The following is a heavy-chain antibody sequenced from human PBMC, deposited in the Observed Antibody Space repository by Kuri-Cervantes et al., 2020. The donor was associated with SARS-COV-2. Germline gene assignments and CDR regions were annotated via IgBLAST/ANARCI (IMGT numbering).Heavy chain of an antibody. J-gene: IGHJ4*02. Sequence: SETLSLTCTVSGGSISSYYWSWVRQPPGKGLEWIGYIYYSGSTNYNPSLKIRVTISVDTSKNQFSLKLSSVTAADTAVYYCARTASTVTTNPYRYYFDYWGQGTLVTVSS. CDR3: ARTASTVTTNPYRYYFDY. V-gene: IGHV4-59*12. CDR1: GGSISSYY. CDR2: IYYSGST. D-gene: IGHD4-11*01.